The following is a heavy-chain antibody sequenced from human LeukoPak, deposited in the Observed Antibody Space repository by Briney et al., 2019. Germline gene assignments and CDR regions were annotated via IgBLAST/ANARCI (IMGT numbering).Heavy chain of an antibody. J-gene: IGHJ4*02. CDR2: ISGSGGST. CDR1: GFTFSSYG. V-gene: IGHV3-23*01. CDR3: AKFRGAAGTRN. Sequence: GGSLRLSCAASGFTFSSYGMSWVRQAPGKGLEWVSAISGSGGSTYYADSVKGRFTISRDNAKNSLYLQMNSLRAEDTALYYCAKFRGAAGTRNWGQGTLVTVSS. D-gene: IGHD6-13*01.